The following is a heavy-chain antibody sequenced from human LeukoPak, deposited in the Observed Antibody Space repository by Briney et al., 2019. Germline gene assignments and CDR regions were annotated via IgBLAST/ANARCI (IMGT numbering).Heavy chain of an antibody. CDR2: IYTSGST. D-gene: IGHD5-24*01. V-gene: IGHV4-4*07. J-gene: IGHJ4*02. CDR1: GGSISNYC. CDR3: ARAQDRDGYNFDY. Sequence: SETLSLTCTVSGGSISNYCWSWIRQPAGKGLEWIGRIYTSGSTNYNPSLKSRVTISVDTSKNQFSLKLSSVTAADTAVYYCARAQDRDGYNFDYWGQGTLVTVSS.